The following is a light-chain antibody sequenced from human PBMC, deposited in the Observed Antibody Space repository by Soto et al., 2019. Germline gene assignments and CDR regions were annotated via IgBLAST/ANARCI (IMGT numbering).Light chain of an antibody. Sequence: QSVLNQPASVSGSPGQSITISCTGNSSDVGGYNYVSWYQQHPGKAPNLMIYDVSNRPSGVSNRFSGSKSGNTASLTISGLQAYDEADYYCSSYTSSSPPLYVFGTGTKVTVL. J-gene: IGLJ1*01. CDR2: DVS. CDR3: SSYTSSSPPLYV. CDR1: SSDVGGYNY. V-gene: IGLV2-14*01.